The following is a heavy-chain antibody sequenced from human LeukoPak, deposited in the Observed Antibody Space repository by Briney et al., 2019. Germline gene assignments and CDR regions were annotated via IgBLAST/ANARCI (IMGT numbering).Heavy chain of an antibody. Sequence: SETLSLTCTVSGGSISNYYWSWIRQPPGKGLEWIGYVYYSGSTKYNPSLKSRVTISVDTSKNQLSLQLSSVTAADTAVYYCVRDNYSGSRNYGMDVWGQGTTVTVSS. CDR1: GGSISNYY. CDR3: VRDNYSGSRNYGMDV. V-gene: IGHV4-59*01. CDR2: VYYSGST. J-gene: IGHJ6*02. D-gene: IGHD1-26*01.